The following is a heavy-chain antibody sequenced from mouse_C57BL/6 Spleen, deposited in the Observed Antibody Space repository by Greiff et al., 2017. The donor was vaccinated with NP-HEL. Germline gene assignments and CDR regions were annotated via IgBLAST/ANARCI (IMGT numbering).Heavy chain of an antibody. CDR2: ISSGSSTI. Sequence: EVKLVESGGGLVKPGGSLKLSCAASGFTFSDYGMHWVRQAPEKGLEWVAYISSGSSTIYYVDTVKGRFTISRDNAKNTLFLQMTSLRSEDTAMYYCARDYGSSYYFDYWGQGTTLTVSS. V-gene: IGHV5-17*01. CDR3: ARDYGSSYYFDY. J-gene: IGHJ2*01. CDR1: GFTFSDYG. D-gene: IGHD1-1*01.